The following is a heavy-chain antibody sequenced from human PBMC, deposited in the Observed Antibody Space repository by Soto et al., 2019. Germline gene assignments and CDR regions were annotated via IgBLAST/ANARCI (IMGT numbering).Heavy chain of an antibody. CDR2: ISSSGGST. V-gene: IGHV3-23*01. J-gene: IGHJ4*02. Sequence: GGFLRLSCAASGFIFSSYGRSWVRQAPGKGLEWVSAISSSGGSTFYADSVKGRFTISRDNSRNTLYLQMNSLRAEDTAIYYCAKYQPMTQPRPYFDYWGQGTLVTVSS. CDR1: GFIFSSYG. CDR3: AKYQPMTQPRPYFDY. D-gene: IGHD3-22*01.